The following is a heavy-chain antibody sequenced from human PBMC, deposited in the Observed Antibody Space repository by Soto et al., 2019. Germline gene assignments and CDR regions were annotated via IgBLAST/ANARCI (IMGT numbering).Heavy chain of an antibody. V-gene: IGHV3-7*01. CDR3: SRSLDS. J-gene: IGHJ4*02. Sequence: GGSLRLSCAASGFTFSSFWMDWVRQSPGRGLEWVANISPDGSEKQYVDSVKGRFTISRDNAKNSLYLQMSSVTAEDSALYYCSRSLDSWGQGTRVTVSS. CDR2: ISPDGSEK. CDR1: GFTFSSFW.